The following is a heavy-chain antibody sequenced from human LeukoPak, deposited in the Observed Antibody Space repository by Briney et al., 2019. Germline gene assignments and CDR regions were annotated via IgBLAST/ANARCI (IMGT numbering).Heavy chain of an antibody. CDR2: ISAYNGNT. V-gene: IGHV1-18*01. D-gene: IGHD5-12*01. CDR3: ARATRYAHGAFDI. Sequence: ASVKVSCKASGYTFTSYGISWVRQAPGQGLEWMGWISAYNGNTNYAQKFQGRVTMTRDTSTSTVYMELSSLRSEDTAVYYCARATRYAHGAFDIWGQGTMVTVSS. CDR1: GYTFTSYG. J-gene: IGHJ3*02.